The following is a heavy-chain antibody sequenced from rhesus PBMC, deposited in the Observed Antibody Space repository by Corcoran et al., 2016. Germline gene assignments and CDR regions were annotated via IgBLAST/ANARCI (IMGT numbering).Heavy chain of an antibody. D-gene: IGHD3-3*01. CDR2: ITYSGST. CDR3: ARDQYLDWYGLDS. CDR1: GDSISSSYYY. Sequence: QVQLQESGPGLVKPSETLSLTCAVSGDSISSSYYYWSWIHQPPGKGLEWIGYITYSGSTSYNPSLKSRVTISRDTSKNQFSLKLSSMTAADTAVYYCARDQYLDWYGLDSWGQGVVVTVSS. J-gene: IGHJ6*01. V-gene: IGHV4-122*02.